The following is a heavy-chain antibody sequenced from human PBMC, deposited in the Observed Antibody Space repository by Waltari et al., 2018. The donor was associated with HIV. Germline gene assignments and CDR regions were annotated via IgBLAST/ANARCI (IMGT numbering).Heavy chain of an antibody. CDR3: ARGGSGYTPYYYYYMDV. J-gene: IGHJ6*03. V-gene: IGHV4-59*01. CDR2: IYYSGST. Sequence: QVQLQESGPGLVKPSETLSLTCTVSGGSISSYYWSWIRPPPGKGLEWIGYIYYSGSTNYNPSLKSRVTISVDTSKNQFSLKLSSVTAADTAVYYCARGGSGYTPYYYYYMDVWGKGTTVTVSS. CDR1: GGSISSYY. D-gene: IGHD3-22*01.